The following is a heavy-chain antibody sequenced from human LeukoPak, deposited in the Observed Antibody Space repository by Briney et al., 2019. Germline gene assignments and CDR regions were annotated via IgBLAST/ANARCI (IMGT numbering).Heavy chain of an antibody. CDR3: AREDSSFDY. Sequence: TLSLTCTVSGGSMNSGNYYWRWIRQQPGKGLEWIGYIYHSGSTFYNPALKSRFTISGDTSNTQFSLQLTSVTAADTAVYYCAREDSSFDYWGQGTLVTVSS. V-gene: IGHV4-31*03. CDR1: GGSMNSGNYY. D-gene: IGHD6-6*01. CDR2: IYHSGST. J-gene: IGHJ4*02.